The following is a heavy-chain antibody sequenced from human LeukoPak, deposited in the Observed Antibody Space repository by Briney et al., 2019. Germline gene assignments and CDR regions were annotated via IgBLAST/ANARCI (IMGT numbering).Heavy chain of an antibody. J-gene: IGHJ4*02. CDR1: GFTLSSHW. D-gene: IGHD5-12*01. CDR3: ARWDIRGTAHQLDY. V-gene: IGHV3-7*01. CDR2: INQDASAK. Sequence: GGSLRLSCAASGFTLSSHWMTWVRQAPGKGLEWVANINQDASAKYYVASVRGRFTISRDNAKNSIYLQMNSLRVDDTAVYYCARWDIRGTAHQLDYWGQGTLVTVSS.